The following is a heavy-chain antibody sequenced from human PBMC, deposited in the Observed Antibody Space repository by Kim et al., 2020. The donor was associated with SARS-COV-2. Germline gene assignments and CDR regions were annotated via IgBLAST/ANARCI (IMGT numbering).Heavy chain of an antibody. CDR2: ISYDGSNK. V-gene: IGHV3-30-3*01. CDR3: ARTLFVRGVMSPHELPDF. D-gene: IGHD3-10*01. CDR1: GFTFSSYA. Sequence: GGSLRLSCAASGFTFSSYAMHWVRQAPGKGLEWVAVISYDGSNKYYADSVKGRFTISRDNSKNTLYLQMNSLRAEDTAVYYCARTLFVRGVMSPHELPDFRGQGTLVTVSS. J-gene: IGHJ4*02.